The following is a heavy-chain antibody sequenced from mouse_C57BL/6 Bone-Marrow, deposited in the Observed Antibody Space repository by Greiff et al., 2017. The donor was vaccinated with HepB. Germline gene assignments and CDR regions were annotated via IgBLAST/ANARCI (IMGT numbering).Heavy chain of an antibody. D-gene: IGHD1-1*01. CDR2: ISSGGDYI. J-gene: IGHJ1*03. V-gene: IGHV5S21*01. Sequence: EVMLVESGEGLVKPGGSLKLSCAASGFTFSSYAMSWVRQTPEKRLEWVAYISSGGDYIYYADTVKGRFTISRDNARNTLYLQMSSLKSEDTAMYYCTRGKGYYGSRGYWYFDVWGTGTTVTVSS. CDR1: GFTFSSYA. CDR3: TRGKGYYGSRGYWYFDV.